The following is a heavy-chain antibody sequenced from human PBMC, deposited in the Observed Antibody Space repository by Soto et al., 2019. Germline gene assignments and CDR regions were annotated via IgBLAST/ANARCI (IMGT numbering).Heavy chain of an antibody. CDR1: GFTLIAFA. V-gene: IGHV3-21*01. Sequence: GPLRLSCAASGFTLIAFAMNWSRKPPGKGREWVSSISSSSSYIYYADSVKGRFTISRDNAKNSLYLQMNSLRAEDTAVYYCARFILGAAGTFYYYYGMDVWGQGTTVTVSS. CDR2: ISSSSSYI. D-gene: IGHD6-13*01. J-gene: IGHJ6*02. CDR3: ARFILGAAGTFYYYYGMDV.